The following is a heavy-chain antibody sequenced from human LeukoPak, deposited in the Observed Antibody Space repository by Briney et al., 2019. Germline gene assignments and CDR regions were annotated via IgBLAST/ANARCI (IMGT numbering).Heavy chain of an antibody. V-gene: IGHV4-4*07. CDR1: GGSISSYY. D-gene: IGHD1-26*01. Sequence: PSETLSLTCTVSGGSISSYYWSWVRQSAGKGLEWIGRIYSSGSTNYNPSLKSRVTVSVDTSKNQFSLKLSSVTAADTAVYYCARKSGSYSAFDIWGQGTMVIVSS. CDR3: ARKSGSYSAFDI. J-gene: IGHJ3*02. CDR2: IYSSGST.